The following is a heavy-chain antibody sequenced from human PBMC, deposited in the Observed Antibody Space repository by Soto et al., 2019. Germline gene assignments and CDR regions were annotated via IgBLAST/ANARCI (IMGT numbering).Heavy chain of an antibody. V-gene: IGHV3-48*03. Sequence: GGSLSLSCQASGFNFRMYEMHWVRKAPGKGLEWDSYISSSGLTTYYADFAEGRFTISRDNAKDSLYLHLNSRRVGDTAVYYCARYGRRGDWWGLGTQVTVAS. CDR2: ISSSGLTT. D-gene: IGHD2-15*01. J-gene: IGHJ5*01. CDR3: ARYGRRGDW. CDR1: GFNFRMYE.